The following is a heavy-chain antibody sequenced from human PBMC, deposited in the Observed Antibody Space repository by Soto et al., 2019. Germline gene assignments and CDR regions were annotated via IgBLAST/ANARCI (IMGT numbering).Heavy chain of an antibody. D-gene: IGHD6-19*01. CDR2: IYYSGST. J-gene: IGHJ5*01. CDR3: AVAVAGTVGWFDY. Sequence: SETLSLTCTVSGGSISSYYWSWIRQPPGKGLEWIGYIYYSGSTNYNPSLKSRVTISVDTSKNQFSLKLSSVTAADTAVYYCAVAVAGTVGWFDYWGQGTLVTVSS. V-gene: IGHV4-59*08. CDR1: GGSISSYY.